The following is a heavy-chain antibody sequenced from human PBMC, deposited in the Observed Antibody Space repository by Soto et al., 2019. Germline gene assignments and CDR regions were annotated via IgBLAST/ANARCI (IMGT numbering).Heavy chain of an antibody. Sequence: QVQLVQSGAEVKKPGASVKVSCKASGYTFTNYAMHWVRQAPGQRLEWMGWINPGNGNTKYSQKFQGRVTITRDTAASTAYMELSSLRSEDTAVYYCARDVFFDPWGQGTLVTVSS. D-gene: IGHD2-21*01. J-gene: IGHJ5*02. CDR3: ARDVFFDP. CDR2: INPGNGNT. CDR1: GYTFTNYA. V-gene: IGHV1-3*01.